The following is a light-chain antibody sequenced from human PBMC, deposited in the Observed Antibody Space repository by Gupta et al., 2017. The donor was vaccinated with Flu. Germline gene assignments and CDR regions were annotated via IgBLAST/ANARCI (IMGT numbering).Light chain of an antibody. Sequence: DIQLTQSPSFLSAPVGDRVTITCRASQGISSYLAWYQQKPGKAPKLLIYAASTLQSGVPSRFSGSGSGTEFTLTISSLQPEDLATYYCQQLNSDPRSVSFGPGTKVDIK. V-gene: IGKV1-9*01. CDR2: AAS. CDR3: QQLNSDPRSVS. J-gene: IGKJ3*01. CDR1: QGISSY.